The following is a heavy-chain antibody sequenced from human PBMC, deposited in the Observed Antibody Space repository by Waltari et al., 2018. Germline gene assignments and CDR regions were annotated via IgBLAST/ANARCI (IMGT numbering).Heavy chain of an antibody. J-gene: IGHJ4*02. Sequence: QEHLVQSGAEVKKPGASVKVSCKASGYTLTGNYIHWVRQAPGQGLEWMGWINPNRGGTNYAQKFQGRVTVTRDTSISTAYMEVSSLRSDDTAVYYCAKSPWNGPLDYWGQGTLVTVSS. CDR2: INPNRGGT. V-gene: IGHV1-2*02. CDR1: GYTLTGNY. CDR3: AKSPWNGPLDY. D-gene: IGHD2-8*01.